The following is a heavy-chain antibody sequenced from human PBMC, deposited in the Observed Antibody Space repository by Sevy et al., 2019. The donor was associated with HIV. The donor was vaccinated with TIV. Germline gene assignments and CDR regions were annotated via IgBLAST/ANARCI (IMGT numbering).Heavy chain of an antibody. D-gene: IGHD3-10*01. CDR3: AKDLDLRMVWGLIGAFDI. J-gene: IGHJ3*02. CDR1: GFTFRNYA. V-gene: IGHV3-23*01. CDR2: ISSGSTST. Sequence: GGSLRLSCAASGFTFRNYAMSWVRQAPGKGLEWVSAISSGSTSTYYVDSVKGRFSISRDNSKDTLYLQMNSLRGEDTAVYYCAKDLDLRMVWGLIGAFDIWGQGTMVTVSS.